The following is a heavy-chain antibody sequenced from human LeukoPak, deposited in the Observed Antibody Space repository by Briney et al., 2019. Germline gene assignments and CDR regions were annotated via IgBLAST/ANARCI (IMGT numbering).Heavy chain of an antibody. V-gene: IGHV4-4*02. D-gene: IGHD6-25*01. Sequence: SGTLSLTCAVSGGPISSSNWWSWVRQPPGKGLEWIGEIYHSGSTNYNPSLKSRVTISVDTSKNQFSLKLSSVTAADTAVYYCARMGRSSGPFQHWGQGTLVTVSS. CDR2: IYHSGST. J-gene: IGHJ1*01. CDR3: ARMGRSSGPFQH. CDR1: GGPISSSNW.